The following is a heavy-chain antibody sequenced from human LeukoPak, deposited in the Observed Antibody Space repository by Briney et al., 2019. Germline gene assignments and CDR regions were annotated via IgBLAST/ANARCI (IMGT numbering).Heavy chain of an antibody. J-gene: IGHJ6*03. CDR1: GYTFTSYD. CDR3: ARARSLGIAAAGTVWWGFTPTKYYMDV. Sequence: ASVKASCKASGYTFTSYDINWVRQATGQGLEWMGWMNPNSGNTGYAQKFQGRVTMTRNTSISTAYMELSSLRSEDTAVYYCARARSLGIAAAGTVWWGFTPTKYYMDVWGKGTTVTVSS. V-gene: IGHV1-8*01. CDR2: MNPNSGNT. D-gene: IGHD6-13*01.